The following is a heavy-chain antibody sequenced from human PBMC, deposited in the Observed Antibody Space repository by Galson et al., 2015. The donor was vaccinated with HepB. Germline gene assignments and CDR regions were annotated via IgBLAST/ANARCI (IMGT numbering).Heavy chain of an antibody. J-gene: IGHJ6*02. V-gene: IGHV3-23*01. CDR2: ISGSGGNT. CDR3: AKDGGIGDPDFWSGYYRSQTYYYGMDV. CDR1: GFTFRSYA. D-gene: IGHD3-3*01. Sequence: SLRLSCAASGFTFRSYAMSWVRQAPGKGLEWVSAISGSGGNTYYADSVKGRFTISRDNFKNTLYLQMNSLRAEDTAVYYCAKDGGIGDPDFWSGYYRSQTYYYGMDVWGQGITVTVSS.